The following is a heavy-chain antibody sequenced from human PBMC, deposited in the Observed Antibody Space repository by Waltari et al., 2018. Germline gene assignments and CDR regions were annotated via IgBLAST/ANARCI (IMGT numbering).Heavy chain of an antibody. V-gene: IGHV5-51*01. J-gene: IGHJ4*02. CDR3: ARQPLHSYGTRHFDY. Sequence: EVQLVQSGAEVKKPGESLKISCEGSGYTFTRYWIDWVRQMPGKGLEWMGVTYPCDYNPRDSPSFQGQVTISADKSISTAYLQWSSLKASDTAMYFCARQPLHSYGTRHFDYWGQGTLVTVSS. CDR2: TYPCDYNP. D-gene: IGHD5-18*01. CDR1: GYTFTRYW.